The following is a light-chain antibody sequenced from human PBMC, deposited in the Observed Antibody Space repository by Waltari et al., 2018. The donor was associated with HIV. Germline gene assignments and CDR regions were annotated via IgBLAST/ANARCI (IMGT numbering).Light chain of an antibody. CDR2: RNN. J-gene: IGLJ3*02. CDR3: AAWDDSLSGWV. CDR1: SPTIGSNA. V-gene: IGLV1-47*01. Sequence: QSVLTQPPSASGTPGQRVTIPCSGSSPTIGSNAVYWYQQRPGTAPKLLIYRNNQRPSGVPDRFSGSKSGTSTSLAISGLRSEDEADYYCAAWDDSLSGWVFGGGTKLTVL.